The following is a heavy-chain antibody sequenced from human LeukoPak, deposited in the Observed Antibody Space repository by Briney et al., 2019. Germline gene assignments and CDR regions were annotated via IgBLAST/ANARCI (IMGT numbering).Heavy chain of an antibody. CDR1: GYTLTSYD. Sequence: ASVEVSCKASGYTLTSYDINWVRQATGQGLEWMGWINRNSGNTGYAQKFQGRVIITRNTSISTVYMELSGLTSEDTAVYFCARVNGGFDIWGQGTTVTVSP. V-gene: IGHV1-8*01. CDR2: INRNSGNT. CDR3: ARVNGGFDI. D-gene: IGHD4-17*01. J-gene: IGHJ3*02.